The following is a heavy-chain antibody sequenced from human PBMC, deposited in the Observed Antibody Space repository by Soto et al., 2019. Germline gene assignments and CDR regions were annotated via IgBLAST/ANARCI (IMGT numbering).Heavy chain of an antibody. Sequence: GGSLRLSCAASGFTFSSYSMNWVRQAPGKGLEWVSYISSSSSTIYYADSVKGRFTISRDNAKNSLYLQMNSLRAEDTAVYYCARGPMEWLKYPFYYYYYMDVWGKGTTVTV. V-gene: IGHV3-48*01. D-gene: IGHD3-3*01. CDR1: GFTFSSYS. CDR3: ARGPMEWLKYPFYYYYYMDV. CDR2: ISSSSSTI. J-gene: IGHJ6*03.